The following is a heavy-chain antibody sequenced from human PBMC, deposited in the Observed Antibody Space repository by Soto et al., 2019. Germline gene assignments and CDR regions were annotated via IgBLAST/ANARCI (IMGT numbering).Heavy chain of an antibody. V-gene: IGHV1-2*02. CDR1: GYTFTGYY. D-gene: IGHD2-15*01. J-gene: IGHJ4*02. Sequence: QVQLVQSGAEVKKPGASVKVSCKASGYTFTGYYMHWVRQAPGQGLEWMGWINPNSGGTNYAQKFQGRVTMTRDTSISTAYMELSRLRSDDTAVYYCARYRGYCSGGSCHGRGDYFDYWGQGTLVTVSS. CDR3: ARYRGYCSGGSCHGRGDYFDY. CDR2: INPNSGGT.